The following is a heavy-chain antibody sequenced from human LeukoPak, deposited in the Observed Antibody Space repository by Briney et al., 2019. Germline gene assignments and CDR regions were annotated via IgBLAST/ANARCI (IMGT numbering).Heavy chain of an antibody. J-gene: IGHJ6*02. D-gene: IGHD6-13*01. Sequence: SETLSLTCTVYGGSISSYYWSWLRQPQGKGLVGIGNTYYGGSTNYNPSLKSRVTISVDTSKNQFSLKLSSVTAADTAVYYCARMGATGYSSSWYGNYYGMDVWGQGTTVTVSS. CDR2: TYYGGST. V-gene: IGHV4-59*01. CDR3: ARMGATGYSSSWYGNYYGMDV. CDR1: GGSISSYY.